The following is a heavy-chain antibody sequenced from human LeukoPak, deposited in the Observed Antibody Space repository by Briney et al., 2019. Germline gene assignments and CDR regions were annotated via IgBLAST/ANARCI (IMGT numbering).Heavy chain of an antibody. CDR2: ISSSGSSI. Sequence: TGGSLRLSCAASGFTFSSYEMNWVRQAPGKGLEWVSYISSSGSSIYYADSVKGRFTISRDNAKNSLFLQMNSLRAEDTAVYYCARASSSGWYAMAYFDYWGQGTLVTVSS. V-gene: IGHV3-48*03. D-gene: IGHD6-19*01. J-gene: IGHJ4*02. CDR3: ARASSSGWYAMAYFDY. CDR1: GFTFSSYE.